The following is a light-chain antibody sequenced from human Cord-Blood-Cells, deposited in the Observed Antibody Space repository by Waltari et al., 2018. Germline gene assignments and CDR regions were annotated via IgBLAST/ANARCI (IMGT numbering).Light chain of an antibody. Sequence: SYELTPPPSASVSPGQTASITCSGDKLGDKYACWYQQKPGQSTVLVIYQDSKRPSGIPERFSGSNSGNTATLTISGTQAMDEADYYCQAWDSSTVVFGGGTKLTVL. J-gene: IGLJ2*01. CDR1: KLGDKY. CDR3: QAWDSSTVV. V-gene: IGLV3-1*01. CDR2: QDS.